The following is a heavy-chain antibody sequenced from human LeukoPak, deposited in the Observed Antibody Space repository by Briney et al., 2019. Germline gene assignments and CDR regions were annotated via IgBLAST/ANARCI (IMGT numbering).Heavy chain of an antibody. D-gene: IGHD2-2*03. Sequence: SVKVSCKASGGTFSSYAISWVRQAPGQGLEWMGGIIPIFGTANYAQKFQGRVTITADESTSTAYMELSSLRSEDTAVYYCAKDGYDSQEVDYWCQGALVTVSS. CDR3: AKDGYDSQEVDY. CDR2: IIPIFGTA. V-gene: IGHV1-69*01. J-gene: IGHJ4*02. CDR1: GGTFSSYA.